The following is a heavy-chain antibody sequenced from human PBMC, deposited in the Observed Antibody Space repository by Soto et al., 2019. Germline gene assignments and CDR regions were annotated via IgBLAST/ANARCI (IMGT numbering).Heavy chain of an antibody. Sequence: GGSLRLSCAASGFTFSNAWINWVRQAPGKGLEWVGRIKSKTDGGTPDYAAPVKGRFAISRDDSRNMVYLQMNSLKTEDTGIYYCTKDSYSSIIVVRFDYWGHGTLVTVPQ. CDR1: GFTFSNAW. J-gene: IGHJ4*01. V-gene: IGHV3-15*07. CDR2: IKSKTDGGTP. CDR3: TKDSYSSIIVVRFDY. D-gene: IGHD3-22*01.